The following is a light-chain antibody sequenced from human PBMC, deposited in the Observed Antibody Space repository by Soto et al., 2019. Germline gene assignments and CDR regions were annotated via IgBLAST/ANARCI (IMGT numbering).Light chain of an antibody. CDR1: QSIDSKY. CDR2: GAS. V-gene: IGKV3-20*01. J-gene: IGKJ5*01. Sequence: EIELTQSPGTLALSTGERATLSCRASQSIDSKYFSWYQQKPGQAPRLLIYGASLRATGVPDRFSGAGAGTDFTLTISRLGPEDFAVFYCQQYTFSPRTFGQGTRLQIK. CDR3: QQYTFSPRT.